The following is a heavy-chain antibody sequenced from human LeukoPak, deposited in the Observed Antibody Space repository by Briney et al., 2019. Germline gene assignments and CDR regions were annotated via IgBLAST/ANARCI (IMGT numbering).Heavy chain of an antibody. J-gene: IGHJ4*02. V-gene: IGHV1-46*01. Sequence: VASVKVSCKPSGYTFTSYYMHWVRQAPGQGLEWMGIINPSRGSTSYAQKFQGRVTMTRDTSTSTVYMELSSLRSEDTAGYYWSRGHGRMLTYYDGSGSYIYFDYWGQGTLVTVSS. D-gene: IGHD3-10*01. CDR3: SRGHGRMLTYYDGSGSYIYFDY. CDR1: GYTFTSYY. CDR2: INPSRGST.